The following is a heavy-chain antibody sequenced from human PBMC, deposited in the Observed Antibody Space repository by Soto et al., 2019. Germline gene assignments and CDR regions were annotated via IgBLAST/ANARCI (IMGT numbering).Heavy chain of an antibody. CDR3: AKRGGWGYSGYEYWYFDL. D-gene: IGHD5-12*01. V-gene: IGHV3-9*01. J-gene: IGHJ2*01. CDR2: ISWNSGSI. CDR1: GFTFDDYA. Sequence: EVQLVESGGGLVQPGRSLRLSCAASGFTFDDYAMHWVRQAPGKGLEWVSGISWNSGSIGYADSVKGRFTISRDNAKNSLYQQMNSLRAEDTALYYCAKRGGWGYSGYEYWYFDLWGRGTLVTVSS.